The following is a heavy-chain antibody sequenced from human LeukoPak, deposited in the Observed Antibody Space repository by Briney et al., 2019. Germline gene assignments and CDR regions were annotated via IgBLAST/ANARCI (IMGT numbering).Heavy chain of an antibody. CDR2: ISYDGSNK. D-gene: IGHD3-22*01. V-gene: IGHV3-30-3*01. CDR1: GFTFSSYA. Sequence: GGSLRLSCAASGFTFSSYAMHWVRQAPGKGLVWVAIISYDGSNKYYADSVKGRFTISRDNSKNTLYLQMNSLRAEDTAVYYCATDPDSSGYYYPIFDYWGQGTLVTVSS. CDR3: ATDPDSSGYYYPIFDY. J-gene: IGHJ4*02.